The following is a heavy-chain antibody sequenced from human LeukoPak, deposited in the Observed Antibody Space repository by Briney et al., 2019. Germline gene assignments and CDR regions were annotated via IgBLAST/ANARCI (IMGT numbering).Heavy chain of an antibody. J-gene: IGHJ4*02. CDR1: GGSFSGYY. D-gene: IGHD4-11*01. Sequence: SETLSLTCAVYGGSFSGYYWSWIRQPPGKGLEWIGGINHSGSTNYNPSLKSRVTISVDTSKNQFSLKLSSVTAADTAVYYCARLGSKYYFDHWGQGTLVTVSS. CDR3: ARLGSKYYFDH. V-gene: IGHV4-34*01. CDR2: INHSGST.